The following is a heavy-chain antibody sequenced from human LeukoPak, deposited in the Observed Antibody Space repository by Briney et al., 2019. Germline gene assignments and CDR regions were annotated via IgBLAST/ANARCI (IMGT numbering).Heavy chain of an antibody. D-gene: IGHD2-15*01. CDR2: IYHSGIT. J-gene: IGHJ5*02. V-gene: IGHV4-4*02. CDR3: ASRSPDNWFDP. CDR1: GASISSSDW. Sequence: SGTLSLTCAVSGASISSSDWWSWVRQPPGKGLEWIGEIYHSGITNYNPSLKSRVTISVDTSKNQFSLKLSSVTAADTAVYYCASRSPDNWFDPWGQGTLVTVSS.